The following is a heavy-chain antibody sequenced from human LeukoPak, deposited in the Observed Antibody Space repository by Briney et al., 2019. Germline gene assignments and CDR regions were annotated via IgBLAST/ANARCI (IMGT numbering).Heavy chain of an antibody. CDR1: GGSFSGYY. J-gene: IGHJ6*02. V-gene: IGHV4-34*01. CDR2: INHSGST. CDR3: ARNPIVVVPAALRRGMDV. Sequence: SETLSLTCAVYGGSFSGYYWSWIRQPPGKGLEGIGEINHSGSTNYNPSLKSRVTISVDTSKNQFSLKLSSVTAADTAVYYCARNPIVVVPAALRRGMDVWGQGTTVTVSS. D-gene: IGHD2-2*01.